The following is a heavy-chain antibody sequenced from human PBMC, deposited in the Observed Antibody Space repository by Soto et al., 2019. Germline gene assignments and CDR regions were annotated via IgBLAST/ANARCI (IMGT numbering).Heavy chain of an antibody. Sequence: GGSLRLSCAASGFTFSSYGMHWVRQAPGKGLEWVAVISYDGINKYYADSVKGRFTISRDNSKNTLYVQMNSLRAEDTAVYYCAKGYSYGYYYGMDVWGQGTTVTVSS. CDR2: ISYDGINK. V-gene: IGHV3-30*18. CDR1: GFTFSSYG. D-gene: IGHD5-18*01. J-gene: IGHJ6*02. CDR3: AKGYSYGYYYGMDV.